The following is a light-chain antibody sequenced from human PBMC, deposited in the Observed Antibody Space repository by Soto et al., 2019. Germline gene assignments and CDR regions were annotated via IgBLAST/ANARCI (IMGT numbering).Light chain of an antibody. CDR1: SGHSTYA. CDR2: LNSDGSH. Sequence: QLVLTQSPSASASLGASVKLTCTLSSGHSTYAIAWHQQQPEKGPRYLMKLNSDGSHNKGDGIPDRFSGSSSGAERHLTISGLQSEDEADYYCQTWGTAIHDVVFGGGTKVTVL. J-gene: IGLJ2*01. CDR3: QTWGTAIHDVV. V-gene: IGLV4-69*01.